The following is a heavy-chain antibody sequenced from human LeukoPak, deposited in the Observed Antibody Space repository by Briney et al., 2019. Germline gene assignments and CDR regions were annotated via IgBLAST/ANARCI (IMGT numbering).Heavy chain of an antibody. CDR2: LHADGNEK. D-gene: IGHD5-12*01. CDR3: ARGGYSFDY. Sequence: GGSLRLTCAAYGFSLSGYWMSWVRHAPGKGLEWVARLHADGNEKYFVHSVKGRFTVSRDNAKNSLYLQMNSLRVEDTAVYYCARGGYSFDYLGQGTLVTVSS. V-gene: IGHV3-7*01. J-gene: IGHJ4*02. CDR1: GFSLSGYW.